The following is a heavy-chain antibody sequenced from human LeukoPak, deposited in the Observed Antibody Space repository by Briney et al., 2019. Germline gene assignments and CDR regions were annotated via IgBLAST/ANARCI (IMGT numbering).Heavy chain of an antibody. J-gene: IGHJ4*02. D-gene: IGHD3-3*01. Sequence: PGGSLRLSCAASGFTFSSYSMNWVRQAPGKGLEWVSDISSSSSTIYYADSVKGRFTISRDNAKNSLYLEMNSLRAEDTAVYYRARTYYDFWSGYYSHEGNPFDYWGQGTLVTVSS. V-gene: IGHV3-48*01. CDR3: ARTYYDFWSGYYSHEGNPFDY. CDR2: ISSSSSTI. CDR1: GFTFSSYS.